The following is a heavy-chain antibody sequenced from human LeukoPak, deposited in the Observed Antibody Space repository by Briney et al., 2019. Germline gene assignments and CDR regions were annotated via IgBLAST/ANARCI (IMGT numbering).Heavy chain of an antibody. CDR3: ARDRADRGYSGCYFDY. J-gene: IGHJ4*02. CDR2: IIPIFGTA. Sequence: ASVKVSCKASGGTFSSYAISWVRQAPGQGLEWMGWIIPIFGTANYAQKFQGRVTITADESTSTAYMELSSLRSEDTAVYYCARDRADRGYSGCYFDYWGQGTLVTVSS. D-gene: IGHD5-12*01. CDR1: GGTFSSYA. V-gene: IGHV1-69*13.